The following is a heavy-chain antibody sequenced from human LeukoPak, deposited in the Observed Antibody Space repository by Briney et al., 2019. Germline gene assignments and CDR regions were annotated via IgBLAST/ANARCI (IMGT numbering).Heavy chain of an antibody. Sequence: GGSLRLSCAASGFTFSSYGMHWVRQAPGKGLEWVAVIWYDGSNKYYADSVKGRFTISRDNSKNTLYLQMNSLRAEDTAVYYCARDSVTIAGLDYWDQGTLVTVSS. CDR3: ARDSVTIAGLDY. CDR2: IWYDGSNK. V-gene: IGHV3-33*01. CDR1: GFTFSSYG. J-gene: IGHJ4*02. D-gene: IGHD4-17*01.